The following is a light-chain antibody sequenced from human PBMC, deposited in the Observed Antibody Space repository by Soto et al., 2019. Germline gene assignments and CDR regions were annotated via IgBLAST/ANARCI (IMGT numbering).Light chain of an antibody. CDR3: SSFAGSNTV. Sequence: QSVLTQPPSASGSPGQSVTISCTGTSSDVGGYNYVSWYQHHPGKGPKLMIYEVSKRTSGVPDRLSGSKSGNTASLTVSGLQAEDEADYYCSSFAGSNTVFGGGTKLTVL. J-gene: IGLJ2*01. V-gene: IGLV2-8*01. CDR2: EVS. CDR1: SSDVGGYNY.